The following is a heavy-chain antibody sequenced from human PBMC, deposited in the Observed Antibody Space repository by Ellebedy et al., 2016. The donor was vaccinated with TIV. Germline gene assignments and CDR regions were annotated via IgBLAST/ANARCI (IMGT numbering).Heavy chain of an antibody. D-gene: IGHD2-21*02. CDR1: GFSLSTNGVG. CDR3: ARVESYCGAYCYLPFDF. CDR2: IYWDDDT. V-gene: IGHV2-5*02. J-gene: IGHJ4*02. Sequence: SGPTLVKPTQTLTLTCTFSGFSLSTNGVGVGWIRQPPGEALEWLALIYWDDDTRYRPSLKSRLSISKDTSKNQVVLTMTNMDPVDTATYYCARVESYCGAYCYLPFDFWGQGVLVTVSS.